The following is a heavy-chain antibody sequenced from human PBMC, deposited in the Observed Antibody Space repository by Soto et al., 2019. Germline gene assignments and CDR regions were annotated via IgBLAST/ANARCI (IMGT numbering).Heavy chain of an antibody. CDR1: GLTFSSYT. V-gene: IGHV3-23*01. J-gene: IGHJ4*02. CDR3: AKLLPVAAKFRDY. Sequence: GGSLRLSCVASGLTFSSYTLSWVRQAPGKGLEWVSSISGTGGSTYYADSVKGRFTISRDNSKNTLYLQMNSLRAEDTAVYYCAKLLPVAAKFRDYWGQGTLVTVSS. D-gene: IGHD6-19*01. CDR2: ISGTGGST.